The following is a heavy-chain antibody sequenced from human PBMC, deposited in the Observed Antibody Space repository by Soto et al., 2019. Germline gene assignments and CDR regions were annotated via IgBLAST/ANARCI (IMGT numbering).Heavy chain of an antibody. V-gene: IGHV3-30*18. CDR2: ISHDGSNK. CDR3: AKDLYYYDTSGSKSFDY. D-gene: IGHD3-22*01. Sequence: QVQLVESGGGVVQPGRSLRLSCAASGFTFSNYGMHWVRQAPGKGLEWVAVISHDGSNKYYADSVKGRFTISRDRSKNTMYLQMNSLRADDTAVYYCAKDLYYYDTSGSKSFDYWGQGTLVTVSS. J-gene: IGHJ4*02. CDR1: GFTFSNYG.